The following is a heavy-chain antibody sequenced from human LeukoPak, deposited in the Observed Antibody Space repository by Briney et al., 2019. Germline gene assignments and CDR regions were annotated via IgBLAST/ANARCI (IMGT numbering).Heavy chain of an antibody. CDR2: INGGSGRT. D-gene: IGHD3-10*01. CDR3: ARYLDV. Sequence: GASVKVSCKASGGTFSSYAISWVRQAPGQRLEWMGWINGGSGRTKYSQNFQGGVTITRDTSASTAYMELSSLRSEDTAVYYCARYLDVWGQGTTVTVSS. CDR1: GGTFSSYA. J-gene: IGHJ6*02. V-gene: IGHV1-3*01.